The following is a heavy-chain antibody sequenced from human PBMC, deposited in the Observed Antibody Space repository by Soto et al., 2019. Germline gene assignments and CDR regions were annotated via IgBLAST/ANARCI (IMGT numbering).Heavy chain of an antibody. D-gene: IGHD3-16*02. J-gene: IGHJ5*02. Sequence: SVKVSCKASGGPFSSYAISLVRQAPGQGLEWMGGIIPIFGTANYAQKFQGRVTITADESTSTAYMELSSLRSEDTAVYYCARLEYDYVWGSYRRYNWFDPWGQGTLVTGSS. CDR3: ARLEYDYVWGSYRRYNWFDP. V-gene: IGHV1-69*13. CDR1: GGPFSSYA. CDR2: IIPIFGTA.